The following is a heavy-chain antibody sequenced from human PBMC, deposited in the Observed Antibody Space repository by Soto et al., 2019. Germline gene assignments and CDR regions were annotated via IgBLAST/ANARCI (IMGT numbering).Heavy chain of an antibody. D-gene: IGHD1-26*01. CDR3: AKVKAWELNWFDP. Sequence: EVQLLESGGGLVQPGGSLRLSCAASGFTFSSYAMSWVRQAPGKGLEWVSAISGSGGSTYYAGSVKCRFTISRDNSKKTLYLQMNSLRAEDTAVYYCAKVKAWELNWFDPWGQGTLVTVSS. J-gene: IGHJ5*02. CDR2: ISGSGGST. CDR1: GFTFSSYA. V-gene: IGHV3-23*01.